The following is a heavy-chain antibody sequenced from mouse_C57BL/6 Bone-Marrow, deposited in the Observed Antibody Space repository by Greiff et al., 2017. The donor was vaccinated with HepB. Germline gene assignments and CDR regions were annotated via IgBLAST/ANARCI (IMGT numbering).Heavy chain of an antibody. V-gene: IGHV1-80*01. CDR2: IYPGDGDT. J-gene: IGHJ1*03. CDR1: GYAFSSYW. Sequence: QVQLKQSGAELVKPGASVKISCKASGYAFSSYWMNWVKQRPGKGLEWIGQIYPGDGDTNYNGKFKGKATLTADKSSSTAYMQLSSLTSEDSAVYFCARNYGSLKYFDVWGTGTTVTVSS. D-gene: IGHD1-1*01. CDR3: ARNYGSLKYFDV.